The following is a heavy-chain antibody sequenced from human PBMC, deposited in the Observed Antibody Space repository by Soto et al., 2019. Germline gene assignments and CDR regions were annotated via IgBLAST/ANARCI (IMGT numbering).Heavy chain of an antibody. CDR3: ARLPPPRCSGTFCSPY. CDR2: ISNNGRTM. J-gene: IGHJ4*02. CDR1: GFTLSDYY. V-gene: IGHV3-11*01. Sequence: GGYLRLSCVASGFTLSDYYMSWIRQTPGKGLEWTSYISNNGRTMYYRDSVKGRFTISRDNTKKLLYLQMNGLRAEDTAVYYCARLPPPRCSGTFCSPYWGQGILVTVSS. D-gene: IGHD2-15*01.